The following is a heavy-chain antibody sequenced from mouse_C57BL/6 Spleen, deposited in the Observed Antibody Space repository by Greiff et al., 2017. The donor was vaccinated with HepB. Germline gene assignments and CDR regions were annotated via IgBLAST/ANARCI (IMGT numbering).Heavy chain of an antibody. J-gene: IGHJ4*01. D-gene: IGHD2-4*01. V-gene: IGHV1-7*01. CDR2: INPSSGYT. CDR1: GYTFTSYW. CDR3: ARGLRGVYYAMDY. Sequence: QVTLKVSGAELAKPGASVKLSCKASGYTFTSYWMHWVKQRPGQGLEWIGYINPSSGYTKYNQKFKDKATLTADKSSSTAYMQLSSLTYEDSAVYYCARGLRGVYYAMDYWGQGTSVTVSS.